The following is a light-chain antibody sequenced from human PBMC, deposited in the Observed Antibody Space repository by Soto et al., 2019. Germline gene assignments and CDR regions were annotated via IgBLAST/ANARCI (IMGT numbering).Light chain of an antibody. Sequence: DIQMTQSPSSLSASIGDRVTITCRASQGIRNDLAWYQQKAGKAPTRLIYAASTLQSGVPSRFSGSGFGTEFTLTISSLQSEDFASYYCQQHSSYPLTFGGGTKMEI. CDR3: QQHSSYPLT. J-gene: IGKJ4*01. V-gene: IGKV1-17*01. CDR1: QGIRND. CDR2: AAS.